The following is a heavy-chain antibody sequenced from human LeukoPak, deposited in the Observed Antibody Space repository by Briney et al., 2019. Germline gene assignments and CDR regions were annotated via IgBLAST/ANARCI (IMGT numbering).Heavy chain of an antibody. V-gene: IGHV4-39*01. Sequence: SETLSLTCTVSGASTTTNGYYWGWNRHSPGEGLEWIGNVYFSGNTYYNPSLKSRVTISLDTSKNEVSLKLDSVTAADTAVYYCARRVVTTGLQYFDYWGKGMLVTVSS. J-gene: IGHJ4*02. CDR1: GASTTTNGYY. D-gene: IGHD2-21*02. CDR3: ARRVVTTGLQYFDY. CDR2: VYFSGNT.